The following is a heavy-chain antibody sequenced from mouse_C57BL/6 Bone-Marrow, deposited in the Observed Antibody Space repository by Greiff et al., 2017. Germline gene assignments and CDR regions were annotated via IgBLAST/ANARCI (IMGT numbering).Heavy chain of an antibody. D-gene: IGHD1-1*01. CDR3: SRERYYDSYFDY. J-gene: IGHJ2*01. V-gene: IGHV1-63*01. CDR1: GYTFTNYW. Sequence: VKLMESGAELVRPGTSVKMSCKASGYTFTNYWIGWAKQRPGHGLEWIGDIYPGGGYTNYNEKFKGKATLTADKSSSTAYMQFSSLTSEDSAIYYWSRERYYDSYFDYWCQGTTLTVSS. CDR2: IYPGGGYT.